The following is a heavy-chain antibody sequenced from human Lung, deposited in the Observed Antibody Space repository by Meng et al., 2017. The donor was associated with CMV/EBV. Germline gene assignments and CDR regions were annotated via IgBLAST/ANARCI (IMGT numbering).Heavy chain of an antibody. V-gene: IGHV3-15*01. Sequence: GSGFTFNSAWMSWGRQGPGKGVEWIARIKSEADGGTTDYAAPVKGRFSISRDDSENTLFLQMSSLKTEDTAVYFCTTNFHSPTGLWGQGTLVTVSS. CDR3: TTNFHSPTGL. CDR1: GFTFNSAW. J-gene: IGHJ4*02. D-gene: IGHD3-16*01. CDR2: IKSEADGGTT.